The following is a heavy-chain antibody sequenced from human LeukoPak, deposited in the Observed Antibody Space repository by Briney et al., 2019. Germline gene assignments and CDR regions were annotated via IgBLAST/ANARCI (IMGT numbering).Heavy chain of an antibody. J-gene: IGHJ2*01. V-gene: IGHV4-39*01. CDR2: IYYSGST. D-gene: IGHD3-10*01. CDR1: GGSISSSSYY. Sequence: SETLSLTCTVSGGSISSSSYYWGWIRQPPGKGLEWIGSIYYSGSTYYNPSLKSRVTISVDTSKNQFSLKLSSVTAADTAVYHCARLRGSADWYFDLWGRGTLVTVSS. CDR3: ARLRGSADWYFDL.